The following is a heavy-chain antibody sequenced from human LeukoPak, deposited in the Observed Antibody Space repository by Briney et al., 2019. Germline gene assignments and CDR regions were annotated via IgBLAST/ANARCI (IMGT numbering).Heavy chain of an antibody. V-gene: IGHV4-61*02. CDR2: IYTSGST. J-gene: IGHJ6*03. Sequence: SETLSLTCTVSGGSISSGSYYWSWIRQPAGKGLEWIGRIYTSGSTNYNPSLKSRVTISVDTSKNQFSLKLSSVTAADTAVYYCARGFYYMDVWGKGTPVTVSS. CDR3: ARGFYYMDV. CDR1: GGSISSGSYY.